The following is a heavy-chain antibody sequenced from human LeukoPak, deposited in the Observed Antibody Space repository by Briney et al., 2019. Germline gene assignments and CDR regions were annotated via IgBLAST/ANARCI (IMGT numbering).Heavy chain of an antibody. CDR1: GGSISSGGYS. CDR3: ASSSPFDY. CDR2: IYHSGST. Sequence: PSETLSLTCAVSGGSISSGGYSWSWIRQPPGKGLEWIGYIYHSGSTYYNPSLKSRVTISVDRSKNQFSLKLSSVTAADTAVYYCASSSPFDYWGQGTLVTVSS. D-gene: IGHD2-2*01. J-gene: IGHJ4*02. V-gene: IGHV4-30-2*02.